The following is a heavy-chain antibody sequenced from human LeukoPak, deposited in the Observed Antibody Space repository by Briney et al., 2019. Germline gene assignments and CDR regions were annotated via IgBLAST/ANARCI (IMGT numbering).Heavy chain of an antibody. D-gene: IGHD3-10*01. V-gene: IGHV1-8*01. J-gene: IGHJ4*02. CDR2: MYHNSGNK. CDR3: ARGWFYGSGSLDY. CDR1: VYTFTSYD. Sequence: ASVTVSRKASVYTFTSYDINWVGPASGQGLEGMGWMYHNSGNKGYAQEFKGRVTMTRNTSISTAYMEPSSLRSEDTAVYYCARGWFYGSGSLDYWGQGTLVTVSS.